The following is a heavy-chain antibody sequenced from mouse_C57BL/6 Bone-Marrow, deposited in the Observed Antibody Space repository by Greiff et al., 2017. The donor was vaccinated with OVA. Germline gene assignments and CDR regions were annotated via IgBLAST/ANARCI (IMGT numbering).Heavy chain of an antibody. Sequence: QVQLQQSGAELVRPGTSVKMSCKASGYTFTNYWIGWAKQRPGHGLEWIGDIYPGGGYTNYNEKFKGKATLTADKSSSTAYMQFSSLTSEDSAIYYCARRGDDYALAMDYWGQGTSVTVSS. J-gene: IGHJ4*01. CDR1: GYTFTNYW. D-gene: IGHD2-4*01. V-gene: IGHV1-63*01. CDR3: ARRGDDYALAMDY. CDR2: IYPGGGYT.